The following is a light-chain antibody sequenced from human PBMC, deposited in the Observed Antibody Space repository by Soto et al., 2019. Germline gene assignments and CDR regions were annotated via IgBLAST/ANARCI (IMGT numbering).Light chain of an antibody. V-gene: IGLV2-8*01. CDR2: EVT. Sequence: QSALTQPPSASGSPGQSVTISCTGTSSDVVAYKYVSWYQQYQGKAPKLMIYEVTKRPSGVPDRFSGSKSGNTASLTVSGLQAEDEADYYCTSYVGNDIWVFGGGTKLTVL. CDR1: SSDVVAYKY. J-gene: IGLJ3*02. CDR3: TSYVGNDIWV.